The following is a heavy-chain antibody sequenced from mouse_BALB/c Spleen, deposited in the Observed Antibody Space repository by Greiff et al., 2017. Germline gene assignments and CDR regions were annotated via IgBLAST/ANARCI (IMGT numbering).Heavy chain of an antibody. V-gene: IGHV5-17*02. D-gene: IGHD2-3*01. CDR2: ISSGSSTI. J-gene: IGHJ4*01. CDR1: GFTFSSFG. Sequence: DVQLVESGGGLVQPGGSRKLSCAASGFTFSSFGMHWVRQAPEKGLEWVAYISSGSSTIYYADTVKGRFTISRDNPKNTLFLQMTSLRSEDTAMYYCARSMIYAMDYWGQGTSVTVSS. CDR3: ARSMIYAMDY.